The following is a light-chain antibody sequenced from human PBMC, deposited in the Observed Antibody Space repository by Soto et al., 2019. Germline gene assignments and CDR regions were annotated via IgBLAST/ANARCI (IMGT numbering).Light chain of an antibody. V-gene: IGLV2-14*01. CDR2: DVS. Sequence: QSLLTQPASVSGSPGQSITISCTGTSSDVGGYNYVSWYQQHPGKAPKLMIYDVSNRPSGVSNRFSGSKSGNTASLTISGLQAEDEADYYCSSYTSSSTLGVFGTGTKDTVL. CDR1: SSDVGGYNY. J-gene: IGLJ1*01. CDR3: SSYTSSSTLGV.